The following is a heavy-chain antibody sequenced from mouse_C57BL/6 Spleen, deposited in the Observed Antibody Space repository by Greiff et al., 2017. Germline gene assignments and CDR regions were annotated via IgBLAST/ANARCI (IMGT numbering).Heavy chain of an antibody. V-gene: IGHV1-62-2*01. CDR2: FYPGSGSI. Sequence: QVQLQQSGAELVKPGASVKLSCKASGYTFTEYTIHWVKQRTGKGLEWIGWFYPGSGSIKYNEKFKDKATLTADKSSSTVYKELSRLTSEDSAVYFCARHEEHCGSPYAMDYWGQGTSVTVSS. CDR1: GYTFTEYT. D-gene: IGHD1-1*01. J-gene: IGHJ4*01. CDR3: ARHEEHCGSPYAMDY.